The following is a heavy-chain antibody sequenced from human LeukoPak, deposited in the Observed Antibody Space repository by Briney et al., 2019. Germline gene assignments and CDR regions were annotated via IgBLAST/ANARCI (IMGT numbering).Heavy chain of an antibody. Sequence: GASVKVSCKASGYSFTGYYIHWVRQAPGQGLEWMGWINPTSGGTNYVQNFQGRVTMTRDTSISTAYLELTRLRSDDTAVYYCASQMTGEAFDIWGQGTMVTVSS. CDR1: GYSFTGYY. V-gene: IGHV1-2*02. CDR3: ASQMTGEAFDI. D-gene: IGHD3-16*01. J-gene: IGHJ3*02. CDR2: INPTSGGT.